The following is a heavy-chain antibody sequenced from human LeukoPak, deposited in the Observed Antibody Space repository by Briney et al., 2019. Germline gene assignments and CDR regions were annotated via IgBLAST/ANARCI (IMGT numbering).Heavy chain of an antibody. D-gene: IGHD3-10*01. CDR3: ARRYYGSVTYAFDI. CDR1: GYSFTNYD. Sequence: GASVKVSCKASGYSFTNYDINWVRQATGQGLEWMGWMNPKSGDTGYSQKFQGRVFITRDTSINTAYMELSSLGSDDTAVYYCARRYYGSVTYAFDIWGQGTMVTVSS. CDR2: MNPKSGDT. V-gene: IGHV1-8*03. J-gene: IGHJ3*02.